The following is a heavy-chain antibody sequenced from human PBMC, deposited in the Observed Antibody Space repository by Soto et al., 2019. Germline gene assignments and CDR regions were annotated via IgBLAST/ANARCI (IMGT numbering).Heavy chain of an antibody. CDR1: GYSISSGYY. Sequence: SETLSLTCAVSGYSISSGYYWRWIRQPPGNGLQWMGNMYHSGSIYYNPSLKSRVTISVDTSKNQFSLKLSSVTAADKAVYYCARVSYFDGSGYYYYFDDWGQGTLVTVS. CDR2: MYHSGSI. CDR3: ARVSYFDGSGYYYYFDD. V-gene: IGHV4-38-2*01. J-gene: IGHJ4*02. D-gene: IGHD3-22*01.